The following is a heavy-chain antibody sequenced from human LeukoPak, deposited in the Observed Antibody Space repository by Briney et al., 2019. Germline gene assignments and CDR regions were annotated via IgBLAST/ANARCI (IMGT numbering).Heavy chain of an antibody. CDR1: GYTFTSYY. V-gene: IGHV1-46*01. CDR2: INPSGGST. D-gene: IGHD2-2*01. Sequence: ASVKVSCKASGYTFTSYYMHWVRQAPGQGLEWMGIINPSGGSTSYAQKFQGRVTMTRDTSTSTVYMELSSLRSDDTAVYYCARDAGYCSSTSCYEAGWFDPWGQGTLVTVSS. J-gene: IGHJ5*02. CDR3: ARDAGYCSSTSCYEAGWFDP.